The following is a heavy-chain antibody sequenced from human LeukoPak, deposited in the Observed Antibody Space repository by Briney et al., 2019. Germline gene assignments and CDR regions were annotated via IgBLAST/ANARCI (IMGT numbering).Heavy chain of an antibody. V-gene: IGHV3-23*01. CDR3: AKDLGYCSGGSCYPEAFDI. Sequence: GGSLRLSCTASRFPFSSYAMSWVRQATGKGLEGVSAISGSGGSTYYADSVKGRFTISRDNSKNTLYLQMNSLRAEDTAVYYCAKDLGYCSGGSCYPEAFDIWGQGTMVTVSS. J-gene: IGHJ3*02. CDR1: RFPFSSYA. CDR2: ISGSGGST. D-gene: IGHD2-15*01.